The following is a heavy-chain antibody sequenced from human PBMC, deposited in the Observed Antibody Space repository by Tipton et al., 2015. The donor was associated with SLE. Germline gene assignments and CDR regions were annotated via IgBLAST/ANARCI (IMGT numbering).Heavy chain of an antibody. V-gene: IGHV1-46*01. D-gene: IGHD3-3*01. CDR3: ARDPNYDFWSGYYTDYYYGMDV. J-gene: IGHJ6*02. CDR2: INPSGGST. Sequence: QSGAEVKKPGASVKVSCKASGYTFTSYGISWVRQAPGQGLEWMGIINPSGGSTSYAQKFQGRVTMTRDTSTSTVYMELSSLRSEDTAVYYCARDPNYDFWSGYYTDYYYGMDVWGQGTTVTVSS. CDR1: GYTFTSYG.